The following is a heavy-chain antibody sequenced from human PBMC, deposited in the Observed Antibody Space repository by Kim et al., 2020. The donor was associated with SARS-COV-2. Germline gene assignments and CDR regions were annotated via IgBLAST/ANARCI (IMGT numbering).Heavy chain of an antibody. CDR3: ARGVVPRTNWFDP. CDR1: GGSVSSGSYY. V-gene: IGHV4-61*01. J-gene: IGHJ5*02. Sequence: SETLSLTCTVSGGSVSSGSYYWSWIRQPPGKGLEWIGYIYYSGSTNYNPSLKSRVTISVDTSKNQFSLKLSSVTAADTAVYYCARGVVPRTNWFDPWGQGTLVTVSS. CDR2: IYYSGST. D-gene: IGHD2-21*01.